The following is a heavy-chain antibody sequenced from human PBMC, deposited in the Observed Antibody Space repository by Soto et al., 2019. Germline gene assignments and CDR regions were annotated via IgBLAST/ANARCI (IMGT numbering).Heavy chain of an antibody. CDR1: GYTFTDYY. D-gene: IGHD1-1*01. CDR3: ARGAPRRELDQYYFDY. V-gene: IGHV1-2*02. J-gene: IGHJ4*02. CDR2: INPNSGCT. Sequence: QVQLVQSGAEVKKPGASVRVSCKTSGYTFTDYYIHWVRQAPGRGLEWMGWINPNSGCTYYAQHFEGRVTMTRDSSIRTAYMELSSLRSDDTTVYHCARGAPRRELDQYYFDYWGQGTLVTVSS.